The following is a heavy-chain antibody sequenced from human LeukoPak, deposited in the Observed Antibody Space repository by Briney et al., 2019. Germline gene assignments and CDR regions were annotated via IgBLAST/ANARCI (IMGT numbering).Heavy chain of an antibody. J-gene: IGHJ2*01. CDR2: IYYSGST. Sequence: SETLSLTCTVSGGSISSYYWSWIRQPPGKGLEWIGYIYYSGSTNYNPSLKSRVTISVDTSKNQFSLKLSSVTAADTAVYYCARLDGDYANWCFDLWGRGTLVTVSS. D-gene: IGHD4-17*01. V-gene: IGHV4-59*01. CDR1: GGSISSYY. CDR3: ARLDGDYANWCFDL.